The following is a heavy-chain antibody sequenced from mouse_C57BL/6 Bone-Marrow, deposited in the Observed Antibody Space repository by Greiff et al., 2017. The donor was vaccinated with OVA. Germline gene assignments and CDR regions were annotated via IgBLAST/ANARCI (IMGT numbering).Heavy chain of an antibody. CDR2: IDPSDSET. V-gene: IGHV1-52*01. J-gene: IGHJ2*01. Sequence: QVQLQQPGAELVRPGSSVKLSCKASGYTFTSYWMHWVKQRPIQGLEWIGNIDPSDSETPYNQKFKDKATLTVDKSSSTAYMQLSSLTSDDSAVYYCAGSLRNYWGQGTTLTVSS. CDR1: GYTFTSYW. CDR3: AGSLRNY.